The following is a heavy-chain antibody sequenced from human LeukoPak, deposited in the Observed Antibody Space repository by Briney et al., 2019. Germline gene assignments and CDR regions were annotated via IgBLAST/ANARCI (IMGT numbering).Heavy chain of an antibody. CDR2: ISSGGSTI. CDR3: ARRAAAGGCFDY. J-gene: IGHJ4*02. D-gene: IGHD6-13*01. Sequence: PGGSLRLSCAVSGFTFSDYYMSWIRQAPGKGLEWVAYISSGGSTISHADSVKGRFTISRDNAENSLYLQMNSLRVEDTAVYYCARRAAAGGCFDYWGQGTLVTVSS. V-gene: IGHV3-11*01. CDR1: GFTFSDYY.